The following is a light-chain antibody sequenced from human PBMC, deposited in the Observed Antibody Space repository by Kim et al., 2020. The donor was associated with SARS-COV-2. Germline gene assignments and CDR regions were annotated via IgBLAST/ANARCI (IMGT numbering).Light chain of an antibody. CDR1: NSNIGSNY. V-gene: IGLV1-51*01. CDR3: GTWDDSLSARV. CDR2: DTN. Sequence: QLVLTQPPSVSAAPGQKVTISCSGSNSNIGSNYVSWYQQLPRTAPRLLIYDTNKRPSGIPGRFSGSKSGTSATLDITGLQTGDEADYYCGTWDDSLSARVFGGGTQLTVL. J-gene: IGLJ3*02.